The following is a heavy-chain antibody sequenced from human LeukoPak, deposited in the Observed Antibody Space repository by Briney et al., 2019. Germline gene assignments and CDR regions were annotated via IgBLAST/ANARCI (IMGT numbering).Heavy chain of an antibody. CDR3: ARGYCSGGSCYVPFDI. V-gene: IGHV4-4*09. J-gene: IGHJ3*02. Sequence: PSETLSLTCTVSGGSISSYYWSWIRQPPGKGLEWIGYIYTSGSTNYNPSLKSRVTISVDTSKNQFSLKLSSVTAADTAVYYCARGYCSGGSCYVPFDIWGQGTMVTVSS. D-gene: IGHD2-15*01. CDR2: IYTSGST. CDR1: GGSISSYY.